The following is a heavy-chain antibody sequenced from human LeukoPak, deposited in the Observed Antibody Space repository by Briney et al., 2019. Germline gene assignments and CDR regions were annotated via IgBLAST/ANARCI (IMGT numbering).Heavy chain of an antibody. Sequence: ASVKVSCKASGYTFTSYDINWVRQATGQGLEWMGWMNPNSGNRGYAQKFQGRVTMTRNTSISTAYMELSSLRSEDTAVYYCATLPRQQHTTNYYYYGMDVWGQGTTVTVSS. CDR2: MNPNSGNR. D-gene: IGHD6-13*01. CDR3: ATLPRQQHTTNYYYYGMDV. CDR1: GYTFTSYD. J-gene: IGHJ6*02. V-gene: IGHV1-8*01.